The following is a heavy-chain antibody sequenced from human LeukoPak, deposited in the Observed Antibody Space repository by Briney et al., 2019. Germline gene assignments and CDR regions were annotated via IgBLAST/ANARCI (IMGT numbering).Heavy chain of an antibody. CDR1: GFTFSSYG. V-gene: IGHV3-30*03. CDR3: ATASSGWQYYFDY. J-gene: IGHJ4*02. D-gene: IGHD6-19*01. CDR2: ISYDGSNK. Sequence: GGSLGLSCAASGFTFSSYGMHWVRQAPGKGLEWVAVISYDGSNKYYADSVKGRFTISRDNSKNTLYLQMNSLRAEDTAVYYCATASSGWQYYFDYWGQGTLVTVSS.